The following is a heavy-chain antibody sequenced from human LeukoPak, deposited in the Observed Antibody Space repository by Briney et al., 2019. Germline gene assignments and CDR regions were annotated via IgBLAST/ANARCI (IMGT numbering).Heavy chain of an antibody. Sequence: AGGSLTLSCAASGFTFSSNAMGWVRQAPGQGLEWVSAISGGGGSTYYADSVKGRFTISRDNSKNTLYLQMNSLRVEDTAIYYCAKYDRGKWLLTFDHWGQGTLVTVSS. CDR2: ISGGGGST. D-gene: IGHD3-22*01. V-gene: IGHV3-23*01. CDR3: AKYDRGKWLLTFDH. J-gene: IGHJ4*02. CDR1: GFTFSSNA.